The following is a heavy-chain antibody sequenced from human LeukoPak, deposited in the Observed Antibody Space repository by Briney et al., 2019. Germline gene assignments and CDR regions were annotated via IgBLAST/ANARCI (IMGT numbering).Heavy chain of an antibody. J-gene: IGHJ3*02. CDR1: GFTFSSYW. CDR3: ARSLLGAFDI. Sequence: QTGGSLRLSCAGSGFTFSSYWMHWVRHAPGKGLVWVSRINSDGSSTSYADSVKGRFTISRDNAKNTLYLQMNSLRAEDMAVYYGARSLLGAFDIWGQGTMVTVSS. D-gene: IGHD7-27*01. CDR2: INSDGSST. V-gene: IGHV3-74*01.